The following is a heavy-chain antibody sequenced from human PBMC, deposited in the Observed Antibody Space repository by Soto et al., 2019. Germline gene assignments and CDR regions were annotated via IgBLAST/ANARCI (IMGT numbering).Heavy chain of an antibody. CDR3: ARDAAEYYFDY. Sequence: QVQLKESGPGLVKPSQTLSLTCTVSGGSISSGGQYWGWIRQHPGKGLEWIGYIYDSGSTYYNPSLRSRVTISVDTSKKQFSLKLRSVTAADTAGYYCARDAAEYYFDYWGQGTLVNVSS. V-gene: IGHV4-31*03. D-gene: IGHD6-25*01. CDR1: GGSISSGGQY. CDR2: IYDSGST. J-gene: IGHJ4*02.